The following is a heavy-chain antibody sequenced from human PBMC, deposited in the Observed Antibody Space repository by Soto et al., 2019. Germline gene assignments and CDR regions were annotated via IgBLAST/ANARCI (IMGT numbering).Heavy chain of an antibody. CDR2: IYYSGST. J-gene: IGHJ5*02. D-gene: IGHD1-26*01. Sequence: ASETLSLTCTVSGSSISPYYWSWIRQPPGKGLEWIGYIYYSGSTKYNPSLKSRVTMSVDTTNNQIFLRLRSVTAADTAVYYCASSAIVGREVNTWFDPWGQGILVTVSS. CDR3: ASSAIVGREVNTWFDP. V-gene: IGHV4-59*01. CDR1: GSSISPYY.